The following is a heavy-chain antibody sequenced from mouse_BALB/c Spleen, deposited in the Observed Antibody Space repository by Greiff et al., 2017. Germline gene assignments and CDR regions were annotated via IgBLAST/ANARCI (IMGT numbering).Heavy chain of an antibody. J-gene: IGHJ1*01. CDR2: IDPANGNT. CDR3: ASSLRPWYFDV. V-gene: IGHV14-3*02. CDR1: GFNIKDTY. Sequence: EVKLQQSGAELVKPGASVKLSCTASGFNIKDTYMHWVKQRPEQGLEWIGRIDPANGNTKYDPKFQGKATITADTSSNTAYLQLSSLTSEDTAVYYCASSLRPWYFDVWGAGTTVTVSS. D-gene: IGHD1-1*01.